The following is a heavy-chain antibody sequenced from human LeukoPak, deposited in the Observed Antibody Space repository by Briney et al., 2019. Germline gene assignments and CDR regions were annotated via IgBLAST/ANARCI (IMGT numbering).Heavy chain of an antibody. CDR1: GGSISSYY. CDR2: IYTSGST. Sequence: SETLSLTCTVSGGSISSYYWSWIRQPAGKGLEWIGRIYTSGSTNYNPSLKGRVTMSVDTSKNQFSLKLSSVTAADMAVYYCARGISSGWYGAFDIWGQGTMVTVSS. CDR3: ARGISSGWYGAFDI. J-gene: IGHJ3*02. V-gene: IGHV4-4*07. D-gene: IGHD6-19*01.